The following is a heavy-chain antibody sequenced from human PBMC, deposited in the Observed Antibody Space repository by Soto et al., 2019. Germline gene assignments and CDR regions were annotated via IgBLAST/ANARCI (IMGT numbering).Heavy chain of an antibody. V-gene: IGHV1-3*01. D-gene: IGHD3-3*01. CDR2: INAGNGNT. Sequence: QVQLVQSGAEVKKPGASVKVSCKASGYTFTSYAMHWVRQAPGQRLEWMGWINAGNGNTKYSQKFQGRVTITRNTSASTAYMQLSSLRSEDTAVYYCARDTLRFLEWLYPDGGPTTGYWGQGTLVTVSS. CDR1: GYTFTSYA. J-gene: IGHJ4*02. CDR3: ARDTLRFLEWLYPDGGPTTGY.